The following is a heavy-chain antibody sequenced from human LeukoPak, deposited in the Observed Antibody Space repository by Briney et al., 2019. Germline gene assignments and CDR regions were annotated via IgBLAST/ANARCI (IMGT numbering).Heavy chain of an antibody. CDR2: IWYDGSNK. D-gene: IGHD5-12*01. CDR1: GFTFSSYG. Sequence: GRSLRLSCAASGFTFSSYGMYWVRQAPSKGLEWVAVIWYDGSNKYYADSVKGRFTISRDNSKNTLYLQMNSLRAEDTAVYYCANSGYSGYGNYGMDVWGQGTTVTVSS. J-gene: IGHJ6*02. CDR3: ANSGYSGYGNYGMDV. V-gene: IGHV3-33*07.